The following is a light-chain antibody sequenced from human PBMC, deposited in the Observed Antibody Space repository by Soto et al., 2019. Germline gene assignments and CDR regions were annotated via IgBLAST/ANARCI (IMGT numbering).Light chain of an antibody. CDR1: QSFSSSY. V-gene: IGKV3-20*01. CDR3: QKYGSSPPFS. J-gene: IGKJ3*01. Sequence: EIVLTQSPGTLSLSPWEIATLSCRASQSFSSSYLAWYQQNPGQAPRLLIYGASSRATGIPDRFSGSGSGTDFTLTISSLEPEDFAVYYCQKYGSSPPFSFGPGTKVDN. CDR2: GAS.